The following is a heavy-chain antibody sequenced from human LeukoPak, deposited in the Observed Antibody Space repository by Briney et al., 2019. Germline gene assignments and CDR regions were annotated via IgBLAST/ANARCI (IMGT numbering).Heavy chain of an antibody. CDR2: INHSGST. V-gene: IGHV4-34*01. Sequence: SETLSLTCTVSGGSVSSYYWSWIRQPPGKGLEWIGEINHSGSTNYNPSLKSRVTISVDTSKNQFSLKLSSVTAADTAVYYCARGSRYYDSSGSTSAEYFQHWGQGTLVTVSS. CDR3: ARGSRYYDSSGSTSAEYFQH. J-gene: IGHJ1*01. D-gene: IGHD3-22*01. CDR1: GGSVSSYY.